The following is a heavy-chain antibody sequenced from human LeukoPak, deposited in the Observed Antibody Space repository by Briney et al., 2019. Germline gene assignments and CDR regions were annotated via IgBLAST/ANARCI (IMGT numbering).Heavy chain of an antibody. CDR2: INPNSGGT. D-gene: IGHD6-19*01. CDR1: GYTFTGYY. CDR3: ARVEAVAGPYGV. J-gene: IGHJ3*01. V-gene: IGHV1-2*02. Sequence: ASVKVSCKASGYTFTGYYIHWVRQAPGQGLEWMGWINPNSGGTKYTQKFQGRVTMTRDTSISTAYMEVSRLRSDDRAVYYCARVEAVAGPYGVWGQGTMVTVSS.